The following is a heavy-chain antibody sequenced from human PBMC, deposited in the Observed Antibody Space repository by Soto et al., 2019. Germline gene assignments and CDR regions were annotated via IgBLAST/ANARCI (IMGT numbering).Heavy chain of an antibody. D-gene: IGHD3-10*01. CDR1: GFTFSNAW. CDR3: TTGLGVGELLMEWEFYYYYGMDV. Sequence: EVQLVESGGGLVKPGGSLRLSCAASGFTFSNAWMNWVRQAPGKGLEWVGRINSKTDGGTTDYAAPVKGRFTISRDDSKNPLYLQMNSLKAEDTAVYYCTTGLGVGELLMEWEFYYYYGMDVWGQGTTVTVSS. V-gene: IGHV3-15*07. CDR2: INSKTDGGTT. J-gene: IGHJ6*02.